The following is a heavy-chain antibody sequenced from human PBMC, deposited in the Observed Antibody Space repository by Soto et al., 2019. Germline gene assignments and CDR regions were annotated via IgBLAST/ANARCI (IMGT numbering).Heavy chain of an antibody. CDR2: IIPIFGTA. J-gene: IGHJ4*02. V-gene: IGHV1-69*01. CDR1: GGTFSSYS. Sequence: QVQLVQSGAEVKKPGSSVKVSCKASGGTFSSYSINWVRQAPGQGREWMGEIIPIFGTANYAQKFQGRVTITADESTSTAYMELGSLISEDTAVYYCARDGGRHSGGIDYCYQGTLVTVSS. CDR3: ARDGGRHSGGIDY. D-gene: IGHD1-26*01.